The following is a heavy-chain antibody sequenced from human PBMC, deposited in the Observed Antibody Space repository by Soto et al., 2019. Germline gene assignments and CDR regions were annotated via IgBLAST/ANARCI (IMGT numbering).Heavy chain of an antibody. D-gene: IGHD2-2*01. CDR1: GFTFSSYE. CDR3: ARDPMPGCSSTSCYGH. V-gene: IGHV3-48*03. CDR2: ISSSGSTI. J-gene: IGHJ4*02. Sequence: GGSLRLSCAASGFTFSSYEMNWVRQAPGKGLEWVSYISSSGSTIYYADSVKGRFTISRDNAKNSLYLQMNSLRAEDTAVYYCARDPMPGCSSTSCYGHWGQGTLVTVSS.